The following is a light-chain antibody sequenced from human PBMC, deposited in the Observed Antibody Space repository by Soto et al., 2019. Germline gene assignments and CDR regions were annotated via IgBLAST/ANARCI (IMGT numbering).Light chain of an antibody. V-gene: IGKV3-15*01. J-gene: IGKJ1*01. CDR3: EQYNHWPPST. CDR2: GAS. CDR1: QTVGNN. Sequence: EIVMTQSPATLSVSPGERATLSCRASQTVGNNLAWYQQKPGQAPRLLIYGASTRATGIPARFSGSGSGTEFTLTISSLQSEDSARYYCEQYNHWPPSTFGQGTKVEIK.